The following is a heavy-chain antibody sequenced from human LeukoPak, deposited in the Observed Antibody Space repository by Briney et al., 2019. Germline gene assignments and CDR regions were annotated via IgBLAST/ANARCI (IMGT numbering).Heavy chain of an antibody. CDR3: ARAYRPQGGLDY. CDR2: INPNSGGT. J-gene: IGHJ4*02. V-gene: IGHV1-2*02. CDR1: GYTFTGYY. Sequence: ASVKVSCKASGYTFTGYYMHWVRQAPGQGLEWMGWINPNSGGTNYAQKFQGRVTMTRDTSIRTAYMELSRLRSDDTAVYYCARAYRPQGGLDYWGQGTLVTVSS.